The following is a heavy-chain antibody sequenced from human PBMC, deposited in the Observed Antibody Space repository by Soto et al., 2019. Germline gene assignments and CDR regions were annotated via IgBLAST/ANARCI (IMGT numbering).Heavy chain of an antibody. CDR2: ISATGSTT. CDR1: GFTFSTYA. V-gene: IGHV3-23*01. Sequence: GGSLRLSCAASGFTFSTYAMSWVRQAPGKGLEWVSTISATGSTTYYSDSVKGRFTISRDSSKNTLYLHMNSLKAEDTALYNCAKVRTTRGLTHYYYNKDVYHQETTATPSS. J-gene: IGHJ6*02. CDR3: AKVRTTRGLTHYYYNKDV. D-gene: IGHD1-1*01.